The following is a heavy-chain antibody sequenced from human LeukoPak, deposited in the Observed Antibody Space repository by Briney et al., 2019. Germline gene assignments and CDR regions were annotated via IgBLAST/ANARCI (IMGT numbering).Heavy chain of an antibody. CDR3: ARATYRLTGAVRWFDP. CDR1: GGSISSYY. V-gene: IGHV4-59*01. J-gene: IGHJ5*02. CDR2: IYYSGST. D-gene: IGHD2-2*01. Sequence: SETLSLTCPVSGGSISSYYWSWIRQPPGKGLEWIGYIYYSGSTNYNPSLKSRVTISVDTSKNQFSLKLSSVTAADTAVYYCARATYRLTGAVRWFDPWGQGTLVTVSS.